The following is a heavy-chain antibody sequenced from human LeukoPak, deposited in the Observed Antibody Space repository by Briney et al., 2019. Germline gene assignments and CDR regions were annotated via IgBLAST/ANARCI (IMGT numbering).Heavy chain of an antibody. CDR1: GGSISSGSYY. CDR2: IYYSGST. CDR3: ARQNDISV. V-gene: IGHV4-39*01. Sequence: SETLSLTCTVSGGSISSGSYYWGWIRQPPGKGLEWIGSIYYSGSTYYDPSLKSRVTISVDTSKNQFSLKLSSVTAADTAVYYCARQNDISVWGQGTLVTVSS. D-gene: IGHD3-9*01. J-gene: IGHJ4*02.